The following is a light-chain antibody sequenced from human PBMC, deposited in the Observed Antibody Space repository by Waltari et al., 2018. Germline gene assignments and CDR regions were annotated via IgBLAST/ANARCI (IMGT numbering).Light chain of an antibody. Sequence: QPVLTQPPSASGTPGQRVTISCSGSSSNIGSNPLNWYQQLPGMAPKLLIYNCGQRPSGGPDRVSGAKSGTSASLAISGLQSEDEADYYCAAWDDSLNRVFGTGTKVTVL. V-gene: IGLV1-44*01. CDR2: NCG. CDR3: AAWDDSLNRV. CDR1: SSNIGSNP. J-gene: IGLJ1*01.